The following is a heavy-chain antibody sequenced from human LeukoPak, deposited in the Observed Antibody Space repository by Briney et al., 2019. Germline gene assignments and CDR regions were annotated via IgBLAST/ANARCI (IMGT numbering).Heavy chain of an antibody. CDR1: GYSISSGYY. J-gene: IGHJ6*03. CDR3: ARGRGEKVGATRYYYYYYMDV. V-gene: IGHV4-38-2*02. D-gene: IGHD1-26*01. Sequence: SETLSPTCTVSGYSISSGYYWGWIRQPPGKGLEWIGSIYHSGSTYYNQSLKSRLTISVDTSKNQFFMKLSSVTAADTAVYYCARGRGEKVGATRYYYYYYMDVWGKGTTVTISS. CDR2: IYHSGST.